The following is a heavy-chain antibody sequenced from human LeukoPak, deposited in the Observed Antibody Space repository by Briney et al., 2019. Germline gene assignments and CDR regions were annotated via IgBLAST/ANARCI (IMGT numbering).Heavy chain of an antibody. CDR1: GFTFSSYA. CDR2: ISGSGGST. V-gene: IGHV3-23*01. J-gene: IGHJ4*02. CDR3: AKVAPIMYYYDSSGYQDY. Sequence: PGGSLRLSCAASGFTFSSYAMSWVRQAPGKGPEWVSAISGSGGSTYYADSVKGRFTISRDNSKNTLYLQMNSLRAEDTAVYYCAKVAPIMYYYDSSGYQDYWGQGTLVTVSS. D-gene: IGHD3-22*01.